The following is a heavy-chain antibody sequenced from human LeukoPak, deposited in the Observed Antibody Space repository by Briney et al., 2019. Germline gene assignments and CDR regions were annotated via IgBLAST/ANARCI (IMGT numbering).Heavy chain of an antibody. CDR3: ARALTGDYYYYMDV. V-gene: IGHV3-13*01. Sequence: GGSLRLSCAASGFTFSNYSMNWVRQAPGKGLEWVSAIGTAGDTYYPGSVKGRFTISRENAKNSLYLQMNSLRAGDTAVYYCARALTGDYYYYMDVWGKGTTVTISS. CDR1: GFTFSNYS. J-gene: IGHJ6*03. D-gene: IGHD7-27*01. CDR2: IGTAGDT.